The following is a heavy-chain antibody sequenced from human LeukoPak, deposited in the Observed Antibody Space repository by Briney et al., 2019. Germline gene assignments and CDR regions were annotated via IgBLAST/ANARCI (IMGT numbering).Heavy chain of an antibody. CDR3: ASWGDLGSSDY. J-gene: IGHJ4*02. V-gene: IGHV1-18*01. CDR1: GYTFTSYG. CDR2: ISSYNGNT. D-gene: IGHD1-26*01. Sequence: GASVKVSCKASGYTFTSYGISWVRQAPGQGLEWMGWISSYNGNTDYAQKLQGRLTMTTDTSTSTAYMELRSLGSDDTAVYYCASWGDLGSSDYWGQGTLVTVSS.